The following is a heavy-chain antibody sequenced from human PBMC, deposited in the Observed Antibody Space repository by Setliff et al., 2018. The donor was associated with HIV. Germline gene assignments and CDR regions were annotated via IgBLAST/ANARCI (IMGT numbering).Heavy chain of an antibody. D-gene: IGHD6-19*01. V-gene: IGHV1-46*03. J-gene: IGHJ4*01. CDR1: GYTFTTYP. Sequence: GASVKVSCKASGYTFTTYPMHWVRQAPGQGLEWMGVINTSGGSAGYAEKFRVRVTMTRDTSTNTVYMDLRNLRSEDTAVYYCARNQGDSSGWYAGDFWGHGTLVTVSS. CDR3: ARNQGDSSGWYAGDF. CDR2: INTSGGSA.